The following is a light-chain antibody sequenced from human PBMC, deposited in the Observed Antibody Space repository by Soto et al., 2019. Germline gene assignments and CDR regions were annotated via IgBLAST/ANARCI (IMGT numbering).Light chain of an antibody. CDR1: QSVNNY. CDR3: QQRSDWPPLT. CDR2: YAS. Sequence: DIVLTQFPATLSLSPGERATLSCRASQSVNNYLAWYQQKPGQAPRLLISYASNRAIGIPARFSGSGSATNFTLTISSLEAEDFAVYYCQQRSDWPPLTFGGGTKVEIK. J-gene: IGKJ4*01. V-gene: IGKV3-11*01.